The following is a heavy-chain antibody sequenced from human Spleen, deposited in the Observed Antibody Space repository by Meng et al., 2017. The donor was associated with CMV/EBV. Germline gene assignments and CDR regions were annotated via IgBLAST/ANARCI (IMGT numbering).Heavy chain of an antibody. D-gene: IGHD3-22*01. CDR1: GFTFSSHT. Sequence: GESLKISCAASGFTFSSHTLNWVRQAPGKGLEWVSSISSTSNYIYYADSVKGRFTISRDNAKNSLLLQMNSLRAEDTAVYYCARGYNTYYYDSTGYFFDYWGQGTLVTVSS. CDR2: ISSTSNYI. V-gene: IGHV3-21*01. CDR3: ARGYNTYYYDSTGYFFDY. J-gene: IGHJ4*02.